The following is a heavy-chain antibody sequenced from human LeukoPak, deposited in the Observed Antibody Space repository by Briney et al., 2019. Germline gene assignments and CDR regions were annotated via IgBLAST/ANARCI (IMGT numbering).Heavy chain of an antibody. CDR2: IIPILGIA. J-gene: IGHJ6*02. D-gene: IGHD1-1*01. V-gene: IGHV1-69*04. CDR1: GGTFSSYA. CDR3: ARVGGPTGTTSFYAMDV. Sequence: SVKVSCKASGGTFSSYAISWVRQAPGQGLEWMGRIIPILGIANYAQKFQGRVTITADKSTSTAYMELSSLRSEDTAVYYCARVGGPTGTTSFYAMDVWGQGTTVTVSS.